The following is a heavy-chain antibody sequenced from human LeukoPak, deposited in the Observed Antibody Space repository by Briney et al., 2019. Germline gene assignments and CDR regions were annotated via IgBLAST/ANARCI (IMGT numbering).Heavy chain of an antibody. D-gene: IGHD5-12*01. J-gene: IGHJ5*02. CDR2: IYYSGST. CDR1: GGSISSGDYS. V-gene: IGHV4-30-4*01. Sequence: NPSQTLSLTCTVSGGSISSGDYSWSWIRQPPGKGLEWIGYIYYSGSTYYNPSLKSRVTISVDTSKNQFSLKLSSVTAADTAVYYCARELSGYSGYDLNWFDPWGQGTLVTVSS. CDR3: ARELSGYSGYDLNWFDP.